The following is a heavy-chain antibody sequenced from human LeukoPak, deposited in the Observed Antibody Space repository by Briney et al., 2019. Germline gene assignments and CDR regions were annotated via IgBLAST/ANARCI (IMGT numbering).Heavy chain of an antibody. D-gene: IGHD3-10*01. Sequence: GGSLRLSCAASGFTFSNYAMSWVRQAPGKGLEWVAFIRYDGSNKYYADSVKGRFTISRDNSKNTLYLQMNSLRAEDTAVYYCARVLGGAFDIWGQGTMVTVSS. CDR3: ARVLGGAFDI. J-gene: IGHJ3*02. V-gene: IGHV3-30*02. CDR2: IRYDGSNK. CDR1: GFTFSNYA.